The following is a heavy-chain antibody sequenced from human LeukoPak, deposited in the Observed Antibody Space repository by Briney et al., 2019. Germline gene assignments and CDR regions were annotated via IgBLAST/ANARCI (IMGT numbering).Heavy chain of an antibody. D-gene: IGHD6-13*01. Sequence: GASVKVSCKASGYTFTSYGISWVRQAPGQGLEWMGWISAYNGNTNYAQKLQGRVTLTRDMSTSTDYLELSSLRSEDTAVYYCAREVPRGIAASDAFDIWGQGTMVTVSS. CDR3: AREVPRGIAASDAFDI. J-gene: IGHJ3*02. V-gene: IGHV1-18*01. CDR1: GYTFTSYG. CDR2: ISAYNGNT.